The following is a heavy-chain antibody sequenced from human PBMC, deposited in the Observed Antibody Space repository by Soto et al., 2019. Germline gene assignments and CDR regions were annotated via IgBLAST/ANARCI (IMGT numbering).Heavy chain of an antibody. V-gene: IGHV1-3*01. D-gene: IGHD2-8*02. CDR3: AGAILSVGPRAKDACAV. Sequence: HVQLVQAGAEVRKPGASVNISCRASGFSFSDNLIHWVRHAPGQSLEWMGWFKPDNGNTRYSQTFQGRVTISRHSSASIGYVEVSDLRSADTAGDCGAGAILSVGPRAKDACAVWGHGTMVTVSS. CDR2: FKPDNGNT. CDR1: GFSFSDNL. J-gene: IGHJ3*01.